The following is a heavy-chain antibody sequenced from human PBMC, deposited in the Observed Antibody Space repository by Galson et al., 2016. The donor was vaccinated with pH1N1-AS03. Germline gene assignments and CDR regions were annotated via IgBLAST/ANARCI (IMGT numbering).Heavy chain of an antibody. J-gene: IGHJ6*03. CDR3: GRDGWLGDLKDFYYYYMDV. V-gene: IGHV1-46*01. CDR2: INTRGGTV. D-gene: IGHD3-10*01. CDR1: GYSSTSYY. Sequence: PVKVSCKASGYSSTSYYMHWVRKAPGQGLEWMGVINTRGGTVHYAPNFQGGVITTRDTSTNTVYMELRSLSSEDTAVYYCGRDGWLGDLKDFYYYYMDVWGKGTTVIVS.